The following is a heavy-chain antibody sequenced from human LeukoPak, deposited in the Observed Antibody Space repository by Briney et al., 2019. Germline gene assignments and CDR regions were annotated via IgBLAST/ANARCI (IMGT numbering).Heavy chain of an antibody. J-gene: IGHJ5*02. CDR3: ARDTCDGGDCFNWFDP. CDR1: GYSFTDYY. CDR2: INPKGGGI. D-gene: IGHD2-21*02. V-gene: IGHV1-2*02. Sequence: ASVKVSCKGSGYSFTDYYIHWARQAPGQGLEWMGWINPKGGGINYAPEFQGRVTMTRDTSITTAYMELSSLRSDDTAMYYCARDTCDGGDCFNWFDPWGQGTLVTVSS.